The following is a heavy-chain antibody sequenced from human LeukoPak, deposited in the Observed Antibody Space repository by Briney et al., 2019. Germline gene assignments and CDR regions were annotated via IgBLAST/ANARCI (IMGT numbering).Heavy chain of an antibody. CDR1: GFSFSDHY. CDR3: ARVRYCSSTTCRGAFDI. D-gene: IGHD2-2*01. V-gene: IGHV3-72*01. Sequence: GGSLRLSCAASGFSFSDHYIDWVRQAPGKGLEWVGRARNKANSYTTEYAASVKDRFTISRDDSENSLYLQMNSLKTEDTAVYYCARVRYCSSTTCRGAFDIWGQGTMVTVTS. CDR2: ARNKANSYTT. J-gene: IGHJ3*02.